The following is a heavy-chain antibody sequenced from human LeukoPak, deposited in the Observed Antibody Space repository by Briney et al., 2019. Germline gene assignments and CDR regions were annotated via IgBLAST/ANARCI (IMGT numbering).Heavy chain of an antibody. CDR3: AREPPGGGFDY. J-gene: IGHJ4*02. D-gene: IGHD3-16*01. V-gene: IGHV3-33*01. Sequence: HSGGSLRLSCAASGFSFSSHGMHWVRQAPGKGLEWVAVIWEDETDKNYTDSVKGRFTISRDNSKNTLYLQMNSLRAEDTAVYYCAREPPGGGFDYWGQGTLVTVSS. CDR1: GFSFSSHG. CDR2: IWEDETDK.